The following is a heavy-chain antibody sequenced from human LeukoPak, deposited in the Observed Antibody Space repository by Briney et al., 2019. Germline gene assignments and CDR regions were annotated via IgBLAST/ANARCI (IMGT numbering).Heavy chain of an antibody. Sequence: ASVKVSCKASGYTSTGYYMHWVRQAPGQGLEWMGWINPNSGGTNYAQKFQGRVTMTRDTSISTAYMELSRLRSDDTAVYYCARAYFYGPAKDDYYDSSGELDYWGQGTLVTVSS. CDR2: INPNSGGT. CDR1: GYTSTGYY. D-gene: IGHD3-22*01. J-gene: IGHJ4*02. V-gene: IGHV1-2*02. CDR3: ARAYFYGPAKDDYYDSSGELDY.